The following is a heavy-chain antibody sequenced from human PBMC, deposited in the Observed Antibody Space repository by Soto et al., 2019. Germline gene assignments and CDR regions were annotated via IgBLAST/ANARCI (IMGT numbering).Heavy chain of an antibody. CDR1: GFTVSSNY. V-gene: IGHV3-53*04. CDR2: IYSGGST. CDR3: ARVNSERTFGELLYGIAYNWFDP. D-gene: IGHD3-10*01. J-gene: IGHJ5*02. Sequence: GGSLRLSCAASGFTVSSNYMSWVRQAPGKGLEWVSVIYSGGSTYYADSVKGRFTISRHNSKNTLYLQMNSLRAEDTAVYYCARVNSERTFGELLYGIAYNWFDPWGQGTLVTVSS.